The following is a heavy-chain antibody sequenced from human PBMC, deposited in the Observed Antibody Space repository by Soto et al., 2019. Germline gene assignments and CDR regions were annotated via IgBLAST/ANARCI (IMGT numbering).Heavy chain of an antibody. CDR1: GFTLSSYA. D-gene: IGHD6-13*01. J-gene: IGHJ5*02. V-gene: IGHV3-23*01. Sequence: GGSLRLSCAASGFTLSSYAMTWVRQAPGKGLEWVSGMSGSGGSTYYADSVKGRFTISRDISKSTLYLQMNSLRAEDTAVYYCAKDYSSSWYGLFDPWGQGTLVTVSS. CDR3: AKDYSSSWYGLFDP. CDR2: MSGSGGST.